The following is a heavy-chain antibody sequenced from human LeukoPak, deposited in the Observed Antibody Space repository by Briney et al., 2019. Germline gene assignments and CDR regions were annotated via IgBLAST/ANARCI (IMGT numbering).Heavy chain of an antibody. Sequence: GGSLRLSCAASGFTFSDYYMTWIRQAPGKGLEYVSRISRSGSSLYYGDSVTGRFSISRDNAKNSLYLQMNSLRVEDTAVYYCAREVVVVPDYYYYGMDVWGQGTTVTVSS. J-gene: IGHJ6*02. CDR2: ISRSGSSL. D-gene: IGHD2-2*01. CDR1: GFTFSDYY. V-gene: IGHV3-11*01. CDR3: AREVVVVPDYYYYGMDV.